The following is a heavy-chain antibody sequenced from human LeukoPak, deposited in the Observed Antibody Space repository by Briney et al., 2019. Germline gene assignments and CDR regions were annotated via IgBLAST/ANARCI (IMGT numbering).Heavy chain of an antibody. CDR3: AKDRCSSTSCYLFDY. J-gene: IGHJ4*02. CDR1: GFTFSSYA. D-gene: IGHD2-2*01. CDR2: ISGSGGST. V-gene: IGHV3-23*01. Sequence: GGSLRLSCAASGFTFSSYAMSWVRQAPGKGLEWVSAISGSGGSTYYADSVKGRFTISGDNSKNTLFLQMNSLRAEDTAVYYWAKDRCSSTSCYLFDYWGQGTLVPVSS.